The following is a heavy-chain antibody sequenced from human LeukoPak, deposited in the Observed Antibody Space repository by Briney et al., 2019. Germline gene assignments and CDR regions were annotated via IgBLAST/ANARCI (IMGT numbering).Heavy chain of an antibody. D-gene: IGHD2-15*01. V-gene: IGHV3-23*01. J-gene: IGHJ3*02. CDR3: AKNGYCSGGTCSGIRGDI. CDR1: GFTFSSYA. CDR2: ISGSGGTT. Sequence: GGSLRLSCAASGFTFSSYAMSWVRQAPGKGLEWVSAISGSGGTTYYADSVKGRCTISRDNSKNTLYLQMNSLRAEDTAVYYCAKNGYCSGGTCSGIRGDIWGQGTKVNVSS.